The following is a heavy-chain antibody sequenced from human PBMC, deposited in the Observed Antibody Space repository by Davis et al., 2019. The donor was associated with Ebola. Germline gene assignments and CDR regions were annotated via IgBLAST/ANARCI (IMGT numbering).Heavy chain of an antibody. Sequence: MPSETLSLTCTVSGGSVSSGSYYWSWIRQPPGKDLEWIGYIEYSGNTNYNPSLKRRVTVSVDTSKNQFSLRLSSVTAADTAVYFCARGSRRVRYVDWLDYGMDVWGQGTTVTVSS. CDR1: GGSVSSGSYY. D-gene: IGHD3-9*01. CDR2: IEYSGNT. J-gene: IGHJ6*02. V-gene: IGHV4-61*01. CDR3: ARGSRRVRYVDWLDYGMDV.